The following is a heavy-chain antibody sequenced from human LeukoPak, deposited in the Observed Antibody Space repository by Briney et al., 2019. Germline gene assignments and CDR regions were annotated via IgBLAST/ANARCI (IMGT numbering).Heavy chain of an antibody. Sequence: SETLSLTCTVSGASISGYYWSWIRQPPGKGLEWIGYIYYSGSTNYNPSLKSRVTISVDTSKNQFSLKLSSVTAADTAVYYCARGYYDSRGYLWDNDAFDIWGQGTMVTVSS. D-gene: IGHD3-22*01. CDR1: GASISGYY. J-gene: IGHJ3*02. V-gene: IGHV4-59*01. CDR3: ARGYYDSRGYLWDNDAFDI. CDR2: IYYSGST.